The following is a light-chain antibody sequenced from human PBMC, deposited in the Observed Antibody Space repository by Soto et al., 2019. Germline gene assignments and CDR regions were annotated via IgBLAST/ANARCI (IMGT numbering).Light chain of an antibody. J-gene: IGKJ1*01. Sequence: EKLMTQSPATLYLSPGERATLSCRASQRGNNNLAWYQQKLGQDPRVLLYGASTRATGNPARFTGSGSGTEFILTITSLQSEDAVVYECQESKTQPWRFGQGTKVEF. V-gene: IGKV3-15*01. CDR2: GAS. CDR1: QRGNNN. CDR3: QESKTQPWR.